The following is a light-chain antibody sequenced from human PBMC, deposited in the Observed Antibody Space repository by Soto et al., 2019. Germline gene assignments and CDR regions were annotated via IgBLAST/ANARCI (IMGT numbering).Light chain of an antibody. J-gene: IGKJ2*01. CDR1: QTINTY. Sequence: DIQMTQSPSSLSASVGDGVTITCRTSQTINTYLSWYQHTPGKAPKLLIYLASNLQSGVPSRFSGRGSGTHFTLTISSLQPEDFATYYCQQGYSTPYTFGQGT. V-gene: IGKV1-39*01. CDR2: LAS. CDR3: QQGYSTPYT.